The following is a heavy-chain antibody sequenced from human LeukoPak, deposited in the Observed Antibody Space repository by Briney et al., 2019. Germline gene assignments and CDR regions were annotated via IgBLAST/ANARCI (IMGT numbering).Heavy chain of an antibody. CDR1: GYTFTGYY. CDR3: ARVESAYYYDSSGYINY. D-gene: IGHD3-22*01. Sequence: GASVKVSCKASGYTFTGYYMHWVRQAPGQGLEWMGWINPNSGGTNYAQKFQGRVTMTRDTSISTAHMELSRLRSDDTAVYYCARVESAYYYDSSGYINYWGQGTLVTVSS. CDR2: INPNSGGT. J-gene: IGHJ4*02. V-gene: IGHV1-2*02.